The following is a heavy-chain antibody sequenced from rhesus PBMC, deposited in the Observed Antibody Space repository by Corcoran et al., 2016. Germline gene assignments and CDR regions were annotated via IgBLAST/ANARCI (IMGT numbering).Heavy chain of an antibody. V-gene: IGHV3-14*01. Sequence: EVQLVESGGGLAKPGGSLRLSCAASGFTFRSYWMHWVRQAPWKGLEWISAINSAVSSTYYADSVKGRFTISRENAKNTLYLQMDGLRAEDTAVYYCAGLTSPWGQGVLVTVSS. CDR1: GFTFRSYW. J-gene: IGHJ4*01. CDR2: INSAVSST. CDR3: AGLTSP.